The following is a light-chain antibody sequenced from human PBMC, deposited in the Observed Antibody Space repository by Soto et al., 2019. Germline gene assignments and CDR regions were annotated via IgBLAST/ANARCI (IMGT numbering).Light chain of an antibody. V-gene: IGKV3-20*01. J-gene: IGKJ1*01. CDR1: QSVSSSY. CDR3: QQYGCSTKGT. Sequence: EIVLTQSPGTLSLSPGERATLSCRASQSVSSSYLAWYQQKPGQAPRLLIYGASSRATGIPDRFSGSGSGTDLTLTLSRLEPEDFAVYYCQQYGCSTKGTFGPGAKVEIK. CDR2: GAS.